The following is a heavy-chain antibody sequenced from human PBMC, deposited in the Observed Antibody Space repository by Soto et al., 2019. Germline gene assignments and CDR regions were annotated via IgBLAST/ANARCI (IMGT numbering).Heavy chain of an antibody. J-gene: IGHJ6*02. CDR3: ARTYYDFWSGDGMDV. V-gene: IGHV1-8*01. CDR1: GYTFTSYD. D-gene: IGHD3-3*01. Sequence: ASVKVSCKASGYTFTSYDINWVRQATGQGLEWMGWMNPNSGNTGYAQKFQGRVTMTRDTSISTAYMELSSLRSEDPAVYYCARTYYDFWSGDGMDVWGQGTTVTVSS. CDR2: MNPNSGNT.